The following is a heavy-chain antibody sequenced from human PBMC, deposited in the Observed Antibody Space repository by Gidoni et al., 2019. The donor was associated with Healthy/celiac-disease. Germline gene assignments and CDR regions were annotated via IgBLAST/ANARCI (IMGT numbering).Heavy chain of an antibody. CDR2: IIAYKGNT. V-gene: IGHV1-18*01. CDR1: GYNFTSYG. J-gene: IGHJ6*02. CDR3: ARDRGMVVVVAGLREGMDV. D-gene: IGHD2-15*01. Sequence: QVQLVQSGAEVKKPGASVKVSCKASGYNFTSYGISWVRQATGQGLEWMGWIIAYKGNTNYAQKRQGRVTMTTDTSTSTAYMELRSLRSDDTAVYYCARDRGMVVVVAGLREGMDVWGQGTTVTVSS.